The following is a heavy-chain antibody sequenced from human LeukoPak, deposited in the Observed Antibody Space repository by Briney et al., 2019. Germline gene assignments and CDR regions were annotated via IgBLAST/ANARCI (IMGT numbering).Heavy chain of an antibody. CDR3: ARGVSDYYKSRGYSPFDY. J-gene: IGHJ4*02. Sequence: GRSLRLSCAVSGLTFSNYAFHWVRQAPGKGLEWVALTSYDGIYKYYGSSVRGRFTISRDNSKNTLYLQMNSLRLEDTAVYYCARGVSDYYKSRGYSPFDYWGREPLAIVSS. V-gene: IGHV3-30-3*01. D-gene: IGHD3-22*01. CDR1: GLTFSNYA. CDR2: TSYDGIYK.